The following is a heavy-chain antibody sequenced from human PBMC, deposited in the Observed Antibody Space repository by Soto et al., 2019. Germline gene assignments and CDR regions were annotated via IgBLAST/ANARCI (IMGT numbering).Heavy chain of an antibody. CDR3: ARVYRITMVRGELSEY. Sequence: QVQLVQSGAEVKKPGASVKVSCKASGYTFTSYGISWVRQAPGQGLEWMGWISAYNGNTNYAQKLQGRVTMTTDTPTXTAYMELRSLRSDDTAVYYCARVYRITMVRGELSEYWGQGTLVTVSS. D-gene: IGHD3-10*01. CDR1: GYTFTSYG. CDR2: ISAYNGNT. V-gene: IGHV1-18*01. J-gene: IGHJ4*02.